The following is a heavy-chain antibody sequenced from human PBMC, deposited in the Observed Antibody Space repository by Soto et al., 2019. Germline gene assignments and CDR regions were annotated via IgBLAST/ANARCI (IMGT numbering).Heavy chain of an antibody. CDR3: AREQNCSGGSCYPGYYYYGMDV. CDR2: IIPIFGTA. Sequence: GASVKVSCKASGGTFSSYAISWVRQAPGQGLEWMGGIIPIFGTANYAQKFQGRVTITADESTSTAYMELSCLRSEDTAVYYCAREQNCSGGSCYPGYYYYGMDVWGQGTTVTVSS. V-gene: IGHV1-69*13. J-gene: IGHJ6*02. CDR1: GGTFSSYA. D-gene: IGHD2-15*01.